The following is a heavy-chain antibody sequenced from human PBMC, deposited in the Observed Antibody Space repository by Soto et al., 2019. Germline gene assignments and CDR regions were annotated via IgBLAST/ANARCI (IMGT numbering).Heavy chain of an antibody. CDR3: ATIVGANDY. Sequence: SENIFLTYTGPRDTIYTYSWTWIRQPAGKGLQWIGHIYSSGSANYSPSLKSRVSMSVDSSKNQISLKLSSVTAADTAVYYGATIVGANDYWGQGTLVTVSS. D-gene: IGHD1-26*01. V-gene: IGHV4-4*07. CDR1: RDTIYTYS. CDR2: IYSSGSA. J-gene: IGHJ4*02.